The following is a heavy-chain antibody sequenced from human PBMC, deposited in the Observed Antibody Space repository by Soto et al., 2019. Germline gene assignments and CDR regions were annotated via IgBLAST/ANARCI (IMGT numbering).Heavy chain of an antibody. D-gene: IGHD3-3*01. CDR2: INHDGSDG. Sequence: EVQLVESGGGLVQPGGSLRLSCAASGFPFSSFWMSWVRQAPGKGLEWVANINHDGSDGYYVDSVKGRFTISRDNAKNSLFLQMNSVRAEDTAVYYCARDPPQYYGFWTYWGQGTLVTVSS. CDR1: GFPFSSFW. J-gene: IGHJ4*02. V-gene: IGHV3-7*05. CDR3: ARDPPQYYGFWTY.